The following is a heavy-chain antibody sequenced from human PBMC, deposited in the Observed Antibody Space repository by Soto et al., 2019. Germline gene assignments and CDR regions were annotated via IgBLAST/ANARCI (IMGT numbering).Heavy chain of an antibody. CDR2: ISSSSSTI. J-gene: IGHJ3*02. Sequence: GGSLRLSCVASRFSLSTFSMNWVRQAPGKGLEWLSYISSSSSTIYYADSVKGRFITSRDNAKNSLYLQMTSLRVEDTALYYCARDSGSPDAFDMWGQGTMVTVSS. CDR1: RFSLSTFS. D-gene: IGHD1-26*01. CDR3: ARDSGSPDAFDM. V-gene: IGHV3-48*01.